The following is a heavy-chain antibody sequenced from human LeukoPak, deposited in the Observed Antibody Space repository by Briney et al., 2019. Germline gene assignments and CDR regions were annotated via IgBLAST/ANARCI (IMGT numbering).Heavy chain of an antibody. V-gene: IGHV4-34*01. CDR2: INHSGST. J-gene: IGHJ4*02. CDR3: ARGLNLGGYFDY. D-gene: IGHD2-15*01. Sequence: SETLSLTCAVYGGSFSGYYRSWIRQPPGKGLEWIGEINHSGSTNYNPSLKSRVTISVDTSKNQFSLKLSSVTAADTAVYYCARGLNLGGYFDYWGQGTLVTVSS. CDR1: GGSFSGYY.